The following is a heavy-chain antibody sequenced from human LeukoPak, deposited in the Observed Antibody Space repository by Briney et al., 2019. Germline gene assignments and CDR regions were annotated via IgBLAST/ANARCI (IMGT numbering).Heavy chain of an antibody. CDR3: ARSHLYYGSGIDY. J-gene: IGHJ4*02. CDR2: VGTAGDT. V-gene: IGHV3-13*01. D-gene: IGHD3-10*01. Sequence: GGSLRLSCAASGVTFSSYDMHWVRQATGKGLEWVSAVGTAGDTYYPGSVKGRFTISRENAKNSLFLQMNSLRAGDTAVYYCARSHLYYGSGIDYWGQGTLVTVSS. CDR1: GVTFSSYD.